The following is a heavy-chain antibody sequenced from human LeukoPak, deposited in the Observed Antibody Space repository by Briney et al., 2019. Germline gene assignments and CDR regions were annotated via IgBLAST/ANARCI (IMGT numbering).Heavy chain of an antibody. V-gene: IGHV1-69*05. Sequence: ASVKVSCKASGDTFNNYAINWVRQAPGQGLEWMGGIIPMFGTEIYAQKFQGRATIITDESTSTAYMELTSLSSDDTAVYYCARGKSRGTNYYYYMDVWGNGTTVTVSS. CDR1: GDTFNNYA. CDR3: ARGKSRGTNYYYYMDV. D-gene: IGHD2-8*01. J-gene: IGHJ6*03. CDR2: IIPMFGTE.